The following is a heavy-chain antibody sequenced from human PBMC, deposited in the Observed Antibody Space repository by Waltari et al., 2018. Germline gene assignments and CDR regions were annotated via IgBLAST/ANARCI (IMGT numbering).Heavy chain of an antibody. V-gene: IGHV3-21*01. CDR2: ISSSSSYI. Sequence: EVQLVESGGGLVKPGGSLRLSCAASGFTFSSYSMNWVRQAPGKGLEWVSSISSSSSYIYYADSVKGRFTISRDNAKNSLYLQMNSLRAEDTAVYYCARRGGGTLTGYFYWGQGTLVTVSS. CDR3: ARRGGGTLTGYFY. CDR1: GFTFSSYS. D-gene: IGHD3-9*01. J-gene: IGHJ4*02.